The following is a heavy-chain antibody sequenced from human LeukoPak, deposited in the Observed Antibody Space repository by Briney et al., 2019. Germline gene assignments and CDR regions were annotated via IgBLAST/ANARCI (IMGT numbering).Heavy chain of an antibody. V-gene: IGHV3-74*01. D-gene: IGHD2-21*02. Sequence: GGSLRLSCVTSGFTFSSHWMHWVRQGPGKGLQCIARTKNDATYADYAGSVKGRFTISRDNAKNALYLQMNSLRAEDTALYYCVRDDDFYSIDFWGQGTLVTVSS. CDR2: TKNDATYA. CDR1: GFTFSSHW. J-gene: IGHJ4*02. CDR3: VRDDDFYSIDF.